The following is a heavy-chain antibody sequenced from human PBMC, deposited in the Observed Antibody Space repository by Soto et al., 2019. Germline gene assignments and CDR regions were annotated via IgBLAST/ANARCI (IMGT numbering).Heavy chain of an antibody. V-gene: IGHV3-7*01. D-gene: IGHD3-3*01. CDR1: GFTFSSYW. CDR2: IKQDGSEK. J-gene: IGHJ4*02. CDR3: AHDFWSGYHAN. Sequence: GGSLRLSCAASGFTFSSYWMSWVRQAPGKGLEWVANIKQDGSEKYYVDSVKGRFTISRDNAKNSLYLQMNSLRAEDTAVYYCAHDFWSGYHANWGQGTLVTVSS.